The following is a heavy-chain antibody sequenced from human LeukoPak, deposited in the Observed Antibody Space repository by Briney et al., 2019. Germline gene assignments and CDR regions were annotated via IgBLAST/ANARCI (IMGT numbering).Heavy chain of an antibody. CDR3: ARGSGYSSGWYRGAFDI. J-gene: IGHJ3*02. CDR1: GGSISIYY. CDR2: IYYGGST. D-gene: IGHD6-19*01. V-gene: IGHV4-59*01. Sequence: PSETLSLTCTASGGSISIYYWRWIRQPPGKGLEWIGYIYYGGSTTYNPSLKSRVTISVDTSKNQFSVKLSSVTAADTAVYYCARGSGYSSGWYRGAFDIWGQGTMVTVSS.